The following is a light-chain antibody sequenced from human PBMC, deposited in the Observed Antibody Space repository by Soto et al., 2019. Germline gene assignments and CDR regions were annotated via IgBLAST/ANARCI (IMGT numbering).Light chain of an antibody. CDR3: QQYNDWPPMYT. V-gene: IGKV3-15*01. J-gene: IGKJ2*01. CDR1: QSVSNN. Sequence: EIVMTQSPATLSVSPGERDTLSCRASQSVSNNLAWYQQKPGRAPSLLIYGASTRATGIPARFSGSGSGTEFTLTISSLQYEDFAVYYCQQYNDWPPMYTFGQGTKLEIK. CDR2: GAS.